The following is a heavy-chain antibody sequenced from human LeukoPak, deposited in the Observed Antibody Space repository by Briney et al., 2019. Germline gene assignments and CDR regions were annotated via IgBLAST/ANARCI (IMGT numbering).Heavy chain of an antibody. D-gene: IGHD3-22*01. J-gene: IGHJ4*02. CDR1: GITLSNYG. V-gene: IGHV3-23*01. CDR2: ISDTGGRT. Sequence: GESLRLSCAVSGITLSNYGMTWGRQAPGKGLEWVAGISDTGGRTNYTGSVKGRFTISRDNPKNTLNLQMNSLRAEDTAVYFCAKRGVVIRVILVGFHKEAYYFDSWGQGALVTVSS. CDR3: AKRGVVIRVILVGFHKEAYYFDS.